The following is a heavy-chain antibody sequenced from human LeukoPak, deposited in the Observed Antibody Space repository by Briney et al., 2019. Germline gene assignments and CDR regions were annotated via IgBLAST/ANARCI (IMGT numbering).Heavy chain of an antibody. CDR2: MSWNSGSI. CDR1: GFTFDDYA. Sequence: PGGSLRLSCAASGFTFDDYAMHWVRQAPGKGLEWVSVMSWNSGSIGYADSVKGRFTISRDNAKNSLYLQMNSLRAEDTALYYCAKDRLKYYGSGGTFDYWGQGTLVTVSS. J-gene: IGHJ4*02. V-gene: IGHV3-9*01. CDR3: AKDRLKYYGSGGTFDY. D-gene: IGHD3-10*01.